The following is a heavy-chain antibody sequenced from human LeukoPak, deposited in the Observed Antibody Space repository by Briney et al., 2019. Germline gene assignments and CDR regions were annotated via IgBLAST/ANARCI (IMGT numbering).Heavy chain of an antibody. D-gene: IGHD3-3*01. CDR1: GGSISSYY. CDR2: IYSSGST. J-gene: IGHJ5*02. CDR3: ARAGSELRFLEWLAVDP. Sequence: SETLSLTCTVSGGSISSYYWSWIRQPAGKGLEWIGHIYSSGSTNYNPSLKSRVTMSVDTSKNQFSLKLSSVTAADTAVYYCARAGSELRFLEWLAVDPWGQGTLVTVSS. V-gene: IGHV4-4*07.